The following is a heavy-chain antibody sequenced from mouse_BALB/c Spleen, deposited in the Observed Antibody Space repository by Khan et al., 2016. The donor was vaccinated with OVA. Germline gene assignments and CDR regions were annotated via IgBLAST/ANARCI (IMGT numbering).Heavy chain of an antibody. CDR3: AREWAAWFPY. CDR1: VYTLPDYY. J-gene: IGHJ3*01. Sequence: QVQLQQSGAELARPGASVTLSCKASVYTLPDYYINWMRQRTGQGLVWIGEIYPGRDNTYYNEKFKGKATLTADKSSSTAYMQLSRLTSEDSAVYFCAREWAAWFPYWGQGTLVTVSA. V-gene: IGHV1-77*01. CDR2: IYPGRDNT.